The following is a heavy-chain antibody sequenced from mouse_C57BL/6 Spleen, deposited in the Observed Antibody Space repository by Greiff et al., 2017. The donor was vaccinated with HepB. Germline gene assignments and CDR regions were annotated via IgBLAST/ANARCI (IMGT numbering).Heavy chain of an antibody. Sequence: DVKLVESGPGLVKPSQSLSLTCSVTGYSITSGYYWNWIRQFPGNKLEWMGYISYDGSNNYNPSLKNRISITRDTSKNQFFLKLNSVTTEDTATYYCARDYSNFFDYWGQGTTLTVSS. CDR1: GYSITSGYY. J-gene: IGHJ2*01. V-gene: IGHV3-6*01. CDR2: ISYDGSN. D-gene: IGHD2-5*01. CDR3: ARDYSNFFDY.